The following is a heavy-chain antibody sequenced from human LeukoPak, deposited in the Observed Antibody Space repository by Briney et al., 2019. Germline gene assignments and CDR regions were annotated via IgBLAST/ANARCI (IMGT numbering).Heavy chain of an antibody. CDR2: ISWDGRNK. CDR1: GLTFSDYA. J-gene: IGHJ4*02. Sequence: GDSLRLSRAASGLTFSDYAMQWVSQAPGKRLGWGAFISWDGRNKPYADSVKGRLTIPRDDSKSTLYLQMNSLRAEDTATYYCARSPYYDILAGFYYRFDYWGQGALVTVSS. CDR3: ARSPYYDILAGFYYRFDY. V-gene: IGHV3-30*04. D-gene: IGHD3-9*01.